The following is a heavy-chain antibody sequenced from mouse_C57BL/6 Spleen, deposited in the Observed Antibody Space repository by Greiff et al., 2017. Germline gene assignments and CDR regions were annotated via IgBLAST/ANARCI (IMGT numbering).Heavy chain of an antibody. J-gene: IGHJ1*03. Sequence: HVQLQQPGAELVRPGSSVKLSCKASGYTFTSYWMHWVKQRPIQGLEWIGNIDPSDSETHYNQKFKDKATLTVDKSSSTAYMQLSSLTSEDSAVYYCARFTTVVGGYFDVWGTGTTVTVSS. D-gene: IGHD1-1*01. CDR3: ARFTTVVGGYFDV. V-gene: IGHV1-52*01. CDR2: IDPSDSET. CDR1: GYTFTSYW.